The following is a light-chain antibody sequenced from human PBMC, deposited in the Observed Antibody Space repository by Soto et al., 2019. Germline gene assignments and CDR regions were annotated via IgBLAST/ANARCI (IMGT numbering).Light chain of an antibody. Sequence: LTQPASVSGSPGQSITISCTGTGSDVGGYDYVSWYQHHPGKAPKVMIYEVTNRPSGVSKRLSGSKSGNTASLTISGLLAEDEADYYCSSYTSSSTYVFGTGTKVTVL. CDR2: EVT. V-gene: IGLV2-14*01. CDR3: SSYTSSSTYV. J-gene: IGLJ1*01. CDR1: GSDVGGYDY.